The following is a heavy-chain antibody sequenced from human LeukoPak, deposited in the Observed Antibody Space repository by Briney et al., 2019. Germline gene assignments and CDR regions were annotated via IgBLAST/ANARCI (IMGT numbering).Heavy chain of an antibody. V-gene: IGHV3-30*18. CDR1: GFTFSSYA. Sequence: GGSLRLSCAASGFTFSSYAMHWVRQAPGKGLEWVAVISYDGSNKYYADSVKGRFTISRDNSKNTLYLQMNSLRAEDTAVYYCAKVLDCSGGSCHDYWGQGTLVTVSS. CDR2: ISYDGSNK. D-gene: IGHD2-15*01. J-gene: IGHJ4*02. CDR3: AKVLDCSGGSCHDY.